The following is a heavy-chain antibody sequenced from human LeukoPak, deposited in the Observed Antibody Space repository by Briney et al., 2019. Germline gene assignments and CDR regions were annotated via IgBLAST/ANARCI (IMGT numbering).Heavy chain of an antibody. CDR1: GFTFSSSA. J-gene: IGHJ4*02. CDR2: ISGSGSGGST. CDR3: AKSGYNRFDY. Sequence: GGSLRLSCAASGFTFSSSAMSWVRQAPGKGLEWVSNISGSGSGGSTYYADSVKGRLTISRDNSKNTLYLQMNSLRAEDTAVYYCAKSGYNRFDYWGQGTLVTVSS. D-gene: IGHD5-24*01. V-gene: IGHV3-23*01.